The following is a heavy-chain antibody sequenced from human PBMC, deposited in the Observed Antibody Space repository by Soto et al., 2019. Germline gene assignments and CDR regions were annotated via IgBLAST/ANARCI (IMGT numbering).Heavy chain of an antibody. Sequence: QVPLVQSGAEVKKPGASVKVSCKASGYTFTSYAMHWVRQAPGQRLEWMGWINAGNGNTKYSQKFQGRVTITRDTSASTAYMELSSLRSEDTAVYYCARGGGDYAYMDVWGKGTTVTVSS. D-gene: IGHD4-17*01. J-gene: IGHJ6*03. CDR3: ARGGGDYAYMDV. CDR1: GYTFTSYA. V-gene: IGHV1-3*01. CDR2: INAGNGNT.